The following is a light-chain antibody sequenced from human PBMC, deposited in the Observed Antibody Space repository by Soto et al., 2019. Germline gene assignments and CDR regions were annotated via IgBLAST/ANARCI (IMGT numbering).Light chain of an antibody. CDR1: SSNIGAGYD. J-gene: IGLJ3*02. CDR2: GNS. V-gene: IGLV1-40*01. Sequence: QAVVTQPPSVSGAPGLKVTISCTGSSSNIGAGYDVHWYQQLPGKVPKLLIYGNSNRPSGVPDRFSGSKSATSASLAITGLQAEDEADYYCQSYDSSLSDWVFGGGTKLTVL. CDR3: QSYDSSLSDWV.